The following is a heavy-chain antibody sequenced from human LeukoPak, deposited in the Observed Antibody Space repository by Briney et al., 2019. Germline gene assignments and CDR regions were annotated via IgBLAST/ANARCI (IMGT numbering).Heavy chain of an antibody. CDR2: IIPIFGTA. V-gene: IGHV1-69*01. J-gene: IGHJ6*02. CDR1: GGTFSSYA. Sequence: SVKVSCKASGGTFSSYAISWVRQAHGQGLEWMGGIIPIFGTANYAQKFQGRVTITADESTSTAYMELSSLRSEDTAVYYCARDRRDGYNNYYYYYGMDVWGQGTTVTVSS. CDR3: ARDRRDGYNNYYYYYGMDV. D-gene: IGHD5-24*01.